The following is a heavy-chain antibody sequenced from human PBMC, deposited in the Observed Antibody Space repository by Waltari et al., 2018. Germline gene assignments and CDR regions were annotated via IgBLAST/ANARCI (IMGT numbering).Heavy chain of an antibody. CDR3: ARDRAFAVSLQD. V-gene: IGHV3-30*04. CDR1: GFTFRRFS. J-gene: IGHJ4*02. CDR2: VSNDGIGR. Sequence: QAPLVESGGGVVQPGRSLRLSCAPPGFTFRRFSMHWVRQAPGKGLQWVAGVSNDGIGRYADSVKGRFTISRDNAKSTVSLEMNSLRPDDTALYYCARDRAFAVSLQDWGQGTPVTVSS. D-gene: IGHD4-17*01.